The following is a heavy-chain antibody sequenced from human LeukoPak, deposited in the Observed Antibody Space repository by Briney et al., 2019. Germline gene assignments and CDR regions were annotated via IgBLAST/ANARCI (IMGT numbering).Heavy chain of an antibody. D-gene: IGHD2-2*02. CDR3: ARVVPAAIRGVSAFDI. CDR2: IYHSGST. CDR1: GGSISGGGYS. J-gene: IGHJ3*02. V-gene: IGHV4-30-2*01. Sequence: SETLSLTCAVSGGSISGGGYSWSWIRQPPGKGLEWIGYIYHSGSTYYNPSLKSRVTISVDRSKNQFSLKLSSVTAADTAVYYCARVVPAAIRGVSAFDIWGQGTMVTVSS.